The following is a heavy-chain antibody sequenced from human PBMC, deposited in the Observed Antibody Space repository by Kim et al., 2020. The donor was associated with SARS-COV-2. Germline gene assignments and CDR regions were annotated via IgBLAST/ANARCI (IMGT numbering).Heavy chain of an antibody. CDR3: ARDRSGGSRIDY. V-gene: IGHV3-21*01. CDR1: GFTFSSYS. CDR2: ISSSSSYI. Sequence: GGSLRLSCAASGFTFSSYSMNWVRQAPGKGLEWVSSISSSSSYIYYADSVKGRFTISRDNAKNSLYLQMNSLRAEDTAVYYCARDRSGGSRIDYWGQGTLVTVSS. J-gene: IGHJ4*02. D-gene: IGHD3-16*01.